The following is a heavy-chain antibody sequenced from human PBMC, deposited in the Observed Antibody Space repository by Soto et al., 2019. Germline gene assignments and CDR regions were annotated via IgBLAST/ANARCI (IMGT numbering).Heavy chain of an antibody. CDR1: GGSISSYY. V-gene: IGHV4-59*01. CDR2: IYYSGST. Sequence: SETLSLTCTVSGGSISSYYWSWIRQPPGKGLEWIGYIYYSGSTNYNPSLKSRVTISVDTSKNQFSLKLSSVTAADTAVYYCARSYSYGELYYYYGMDVWGQGTTVTISS. J-gene: IGHJ6*02. CDR3: ARSYSYGELYYYYGMDV. D-gene: IGHD5-18*01.